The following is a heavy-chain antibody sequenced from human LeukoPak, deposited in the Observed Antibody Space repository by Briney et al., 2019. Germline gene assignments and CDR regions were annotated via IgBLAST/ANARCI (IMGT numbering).Heavy chain of an antibody. J-gene: IGHJ4*02. CDR2: ISGSDGRT. D-gene: IGHD3-9*01. Sequence: GGSLRLSCAASGFTFSSYAMSWVRQAPGKGLEWVSAISGSDGRTYYADSVKGRFTISRDSSKNTLYLQMNSLRAEDTAVYYCAKAEGYDILTGLDYWGQGTLVTVSS. CDR1: GFTFSSYA. V-gene: IGHV3-23*01. CDR3: AKAEGYDILTGLDY.